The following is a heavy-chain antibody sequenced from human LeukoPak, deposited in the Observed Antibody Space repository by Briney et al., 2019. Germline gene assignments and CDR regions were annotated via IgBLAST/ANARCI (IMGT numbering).Heavy chain of an antibody. D-gene: IGHD3-9*01. CDR1: GFTVNNNY. CDR2: LYSNSIT. V-gene: IGHV3-53*01. J-gene: IGHJ4*02. Sequence: PGGSLRLSCAASGFTVNNNYMTWVCQAPGKGLEWVSVLYSNSITYYADSVKGRFTISRDSSKNTLYLQMNSLRAEDTAVYYCAKAARPRYDILTGFLDWGQGTLVTVSS. CDR3: AKAARPRYDILTGFLD.